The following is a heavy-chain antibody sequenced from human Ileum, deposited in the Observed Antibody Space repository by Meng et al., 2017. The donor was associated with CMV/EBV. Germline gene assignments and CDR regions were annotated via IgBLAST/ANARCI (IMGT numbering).Heavy chain of an antibody. CDR2: ISANGVRT. Sequence: GESLKISCAAFGYTFDSYAMSWVRQAPGKGLEWASGISANGVRTYYADSVKGRFTISRDNSKNTLSLQMNSLTAKDTAVYYCAKPSGGFAPFDYWGQGALVTVSS. CDR3: AKPSGGFAPFDY. D-gene: IGHD4-23*01. J-gene: IGHJ4*02. V-gene: IGHV3-23*01. CDR1: GYTFDSYA.